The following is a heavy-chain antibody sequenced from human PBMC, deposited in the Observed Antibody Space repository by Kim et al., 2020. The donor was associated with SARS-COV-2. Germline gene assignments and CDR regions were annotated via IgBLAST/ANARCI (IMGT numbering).Heavy chain of an antibody. CDR3: ARAKDPYYYYGMDV. V-gene: IGHV3-11*01. CDR1: GFAFIDYY. CDR2: ISDSGRTI. J-gene: IGHJ6*02. D-gene: IGHD2-15*01. Sequence: GGSLRLSCAASGFAFIDYYMAWIRQAPGKGLEWVSHISDSGRTISYADSVKSRFSISRDNAKSSLFLQMNSLRAEDAAIYYCARAKDPYYYYGMDVWGQGTTVTVSS.